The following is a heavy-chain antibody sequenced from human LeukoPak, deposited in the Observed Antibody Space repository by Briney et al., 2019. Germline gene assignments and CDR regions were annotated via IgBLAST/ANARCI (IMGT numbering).Heavy chain of an antibody. V-gene: IGHV3-7*01. J-gene: IGHJ1*01. Sequence: PGGSLRLSCVASGFSFSIFTMSWVRQGPGQGLEWVATINQDGSEKHFADSVKGRFTISRDNAMNSLFLQMVSLRVEDTAVYFCVRDGCVATTCATMGGFNHWAQGTLVTASS. CDR3: VRDGCVATTCATMGGFNH. D-gene: IGHD1-26*01. CDR2: INQDGSEK. CDR1: GFSFSIFT.